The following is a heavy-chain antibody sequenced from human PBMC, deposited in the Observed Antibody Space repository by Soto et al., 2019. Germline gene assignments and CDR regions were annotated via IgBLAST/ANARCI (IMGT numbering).Heavy chain of an antibody. CDR1: GGSITTNGHY. J-gene: IGHJ4*02. CDR2: IYYTGNS. CDR3: AREQWGFDS. D-gene: IGHD6-19*01. Sequence: QVQLQESGPELVKPSQTLSLTCSVSGGSITTNGHYWTWIRQHPGQGLEWIAYIYYTGNSYLNPSLKSRLSISVDTSTTQVSLELRSVTAADTAVYYCAREQWGFDSWGQGTLVTVSS. V-gene: IGHV4-31*03.